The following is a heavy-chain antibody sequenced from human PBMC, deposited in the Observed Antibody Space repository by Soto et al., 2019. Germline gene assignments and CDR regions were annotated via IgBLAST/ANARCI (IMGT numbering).Heavy chain of an antibody. D-gene: IGHD5-18*01. Sequence: GESLKISCKGSGYSFTSYWIGWVRRMPGKGLEWMGIIYPGDSDARYSPSFEGQVTISVDKSTSTAYLQWSSLKASDTAMYYCATDTARTYYYYGMDVWGQGTTVTVSS. CDR2: IYPGDSDA. CDR3: ATDTARTYYYYGMDV. V-gene: IGHV5-51*01. J-gene: IGHJ6*02. CDR1: GYSFTSYW.